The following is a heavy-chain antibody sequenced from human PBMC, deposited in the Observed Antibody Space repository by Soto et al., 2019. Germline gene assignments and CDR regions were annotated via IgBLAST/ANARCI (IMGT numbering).Heavy chain of an antibody. CDR2: ISAYNGNT. V-gene: IGHV1-18*01. CDR1: GYTFTRYG. Sequence: ASVKVSCKASGYTFTRYGISWVRQAPGQGLEWMGWISAYNGNTNYAQKLQGRVTMTKDTSTSTVYMDLRSLRSDDTAVYYCARLDSDYDYYYAMDVWGQGSTVIVSS. CDR3: ARLDSDYDYYYAMDV. J-gene: IGHJ6*02. D-gene: IGHD6-25*01.